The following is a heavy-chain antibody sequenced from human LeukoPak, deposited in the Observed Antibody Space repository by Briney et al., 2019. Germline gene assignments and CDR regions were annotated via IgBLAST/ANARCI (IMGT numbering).Heavy chain of an antibody. CDR2: IYHSGST. CDR3: ARVDLRSFDY. V-gene: IGHV4-34*01. CDR1: GGPFSGYY. Sequence: PSETLSLTCAVYGGPFSGYYWSWIRQPPGKGLEWIGEIYHSGSTNYNPSLKSRVTISVDTSKNQFSLKLSSVTAADTAVYYCARVDLRSFDYWGQGTLVTVSS. J-gene: IGHJ4*02. D-gene: IGHD5/OR15-5a*01.